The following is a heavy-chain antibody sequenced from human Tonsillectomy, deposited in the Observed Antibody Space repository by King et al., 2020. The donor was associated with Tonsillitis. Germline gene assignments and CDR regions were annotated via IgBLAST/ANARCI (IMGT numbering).Heavy chain of an antibody. J-gene: IGHJ4*02. Sequence: QMQLQESGPGLVKPWETLSLTCAVSGYSISSGYSWGWIRQPPGKGLEWIGSISHSGSTYYNPSLKSRVTISLDTSKNQFSLKLTSVTSADTAMYYCAREVRLGLYYFDYWGQGTLVTVSS. CDR2: ISHSGST. D-gene: IGHD2-21*01. V-gene: IGHV4-38-2*02. CDR1: GYSISSGYS. CDR3: AREVRLGLYYFDY.